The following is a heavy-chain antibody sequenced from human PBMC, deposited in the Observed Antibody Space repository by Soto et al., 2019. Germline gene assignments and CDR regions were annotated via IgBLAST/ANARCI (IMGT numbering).Heavy chain of an antibody. CDR1: GGSVSSRNYY. Sequence: QVQLQESGPGLVKPSETLSLTCQVSGGSVSSRNYYWSWIRQPPGKGLEWIGYIYYNGNTIYSPSLKSRLTLSLDSAKNQFSLQLSSVTPAHTGVYYCVRDVGPPITTWYYFHFWGPGVLVTVPS. CDR2: IYYNGNT. V-gene: IGHV4-61*01. D-gene: IGHD6-13*01. J-gene: IGHJ4*02. CDR3: VRDVGPPITTWYYFHF.